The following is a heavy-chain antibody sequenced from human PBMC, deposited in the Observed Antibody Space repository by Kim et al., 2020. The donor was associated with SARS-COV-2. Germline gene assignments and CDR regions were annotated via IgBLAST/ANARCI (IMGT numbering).Heavy chain of an antibody. V-gene: IGHV3-66*01. CDR3: ASEPGHPNGMDG. J-gene: IGHJ6*02. Sequence: YKTESGKVRFTISRDNTKNTVYLQMTTRRAGDTAVYYCASEPGHPNGMDGWGQGTTVTVSS.